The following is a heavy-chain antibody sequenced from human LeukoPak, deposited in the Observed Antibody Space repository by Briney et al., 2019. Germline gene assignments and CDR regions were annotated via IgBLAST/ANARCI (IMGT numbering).Heavy chain of an antibody. CDR2: ISSSGSTI. J-gene: IGHJ4*02. CDR1: GFTFSSYE. D-gene: IGHD6-19*01. Sequence: GGSLRLSCAAFGFTFSSYEMNWVRQAPGKGLEWVSYISSSGSTIYYADSVKGRFTISRDNAKNSLYLQMNSLRAEDTAVYYCASSGSSGLDYWGQGTLVTVSS. V-gene: IGHV3-48*03. CDR3: ASSGSSGLDY.